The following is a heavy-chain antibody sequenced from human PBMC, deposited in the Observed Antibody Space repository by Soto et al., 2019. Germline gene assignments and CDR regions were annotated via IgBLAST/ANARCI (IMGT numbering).Heavy chain of an antibody. Sequence: QVQLVQSGAEVKKPGSSVKVSCKASGGTFSSYAISWVRQAPGQGLEWMGGIIPIFGTANYAQKFQGRVTITAEESTSTAYMELSSLRSEDTAVYYCARDRTDMGIEDDAFDIWGQGTMVTVSS. CDR3: ARDRTDMGIEDDAFDI. J-gene: IGHJ3*02. V-gene: IGHV1-69*12. CDR1: GGTFSSYA. CDR2: IIPIFGTA. D-gene: IGHD5-18*01.